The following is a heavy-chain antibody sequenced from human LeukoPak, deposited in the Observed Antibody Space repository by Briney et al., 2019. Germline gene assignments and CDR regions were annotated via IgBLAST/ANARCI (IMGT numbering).Heavy chain of an antibody. J-gene: IGHJ4*02. Sequence: GGSLRLSCAASGFTFSSYSMNWVRQASGKGLEWVSSISSSSSYIYYADSVKGRFTISRDNAKNSLYLQMNSLRAEDTAVYYCARENAAAGPKNDYWGQGTLVTVSS. D-gene: IGHD6-13*01. CDR3: ARENAAAGPKNDY. CDR2: ISSSSSYI. CDR1: GFTFSSYS. V-gene: IGHV3-21*01.